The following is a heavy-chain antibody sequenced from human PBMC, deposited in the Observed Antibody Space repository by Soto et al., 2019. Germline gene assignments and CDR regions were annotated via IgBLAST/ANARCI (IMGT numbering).Heavy chain of an antibody. Sequence: QITLKESGPTLVKPTQTLTLTCTFSGFSLSTGGVGVGWIRQPPGKALEWLALIYWDDDKRYSPSLRSRLTISRDTYKNQVVLTMTNMDPVDTATYHCIQSRCGGDCLQSYASHYYYGMDVWGQGTTVTVSS. J-gene: IGHJ6*02. CDR3: IQSRCGGDCLQSYASHYYYGMDV. D-gene: IGHD2-21*02. V-gene: IGHV2-5*02. CDR1: GFSLSTGGVG. CDR2: IYWDDDK.